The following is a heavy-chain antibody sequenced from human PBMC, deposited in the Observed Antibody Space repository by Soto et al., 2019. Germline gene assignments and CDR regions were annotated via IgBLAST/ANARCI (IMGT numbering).Heavy chain of an antibody. D-gene: IGHD4-17*01. CDR2: IYYSGST. J-gene: IGHJ5*02. CDR3: ARDRWGDYGDYSWFDP. CDR1: GGSVSSGSYY. V-gene: IGHV4-61*01. Sequence: QVQLQESGPGLVKPSETLSLTCTVSGGSVSSGSYYWSWIRQPPGKGLEWIGYIYYSGSTNYNPSLKSRVTISVDTSKNQFSLKLSPVTAADTAVYYCARDRWGDYGDYSWFDPWGQGTLVTVSS.